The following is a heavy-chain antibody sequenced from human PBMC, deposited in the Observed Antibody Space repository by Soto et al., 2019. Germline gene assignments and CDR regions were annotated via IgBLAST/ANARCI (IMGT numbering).Heavy chain of an antibody. CDR2: ISYDGSNK. CDR3: ARDPSPGMRSSSWWGGGMDV. Sequence: QVQLVESGGGVVQPGRSLRLSCAASGFTFSSYAMQWVRQAPGKGLEWVAVISYDGSNKYYADSVKGRFTISRDNSKNTLYLQMNSLRAEDTAVYYCARDPSPGMRSSSWWGGGMDVWGQGTTVTVSS. D-gene: IGHD6-13*01. J-gene: IGHJ6*02. V-gene: IGHV3-30-3*01. CDR1: GFTFSSYA.